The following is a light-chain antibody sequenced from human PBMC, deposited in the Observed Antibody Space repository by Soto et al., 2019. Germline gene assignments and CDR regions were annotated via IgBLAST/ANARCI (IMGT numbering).Light chain of an antibody. CDR3: SSYAGSNNVL. Sequence: QSALTQPPSASGSPGQSVTISYTRTSSDVGGYNSVSWYQQHPDKAPKLMIYEVNKRPSGVPDRFSGSKSAYTASLTVSGLQAEDEADYYCSSYAGSNNVLFGGGTKLTVL. CDR2: EVN. V-gene: IGLV2-8*01. CDR1: SSDVGGYNS. J-gene: IGLJ2*01.